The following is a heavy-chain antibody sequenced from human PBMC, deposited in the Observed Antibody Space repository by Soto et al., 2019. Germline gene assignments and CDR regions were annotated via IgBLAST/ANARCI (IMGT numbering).Heavy chain of an antibody. J-gene: IGHJ6*03. Sequence: GGSLRLSCAASGFTFSSYWMSWVRQAPGKGLEWVANIKQDGSEKYYVDSVKGRFTISRDNAKNSLYLQMNSLRAEDTAVYYCAREGRATVTYYYYYYMDVWGKGTTVTVSS. CDR1: GFTFSSYW. D-gene: IGHD4-17*01. CDR3: AREGRATVTYYYYYYMDV. CDR2: IKQDGSEK. V-gene: IGHV3-7*01.